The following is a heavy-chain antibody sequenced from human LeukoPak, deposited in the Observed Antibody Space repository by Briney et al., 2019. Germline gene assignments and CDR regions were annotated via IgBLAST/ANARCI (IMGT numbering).Heavy chain of an antibody. CDR3: ARGYCSSTTCYIVNWFDP. J-gene: IGHJ5*02. D-gene: IGHD2-2*02. V-gene: IGHV4-39*01. CDR2: IYYSGST. Sequence: SETLSLTCTVSGGSISSSSYYWGWIRQPPGKGLEWIGSIYYSGSTYYNPSLKSRVTISVDTSKNQFSLKLSSVTAADTAVYYCARGYCSSTTCYIVNWFDPWCQGTLVTVSS. CDR1: GGSISSSSYY.